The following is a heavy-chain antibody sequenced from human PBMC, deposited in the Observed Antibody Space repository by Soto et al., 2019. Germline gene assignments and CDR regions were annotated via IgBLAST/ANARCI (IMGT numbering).Heavy chain of an antibody. CDR1: GYTFTGYY. Sequence: ASVKVSCKASGYTFTGYYTHWVRQAPGQGLEWMGWISPYSGNTNYAQKLQGRVTMTTDTSTSTAYMELRSLRSDDTAVYYCARDPGRGTHSSSSTSLHMDYWGQGTLVTVSS. CDR3: ARDPGRGTHSSSSTSLHMDY. V-gene: IGHV1-18*04. D-gene: IGHD6-6*01. J-gene: IGHJ4*02. CDR2: ISPYSGNT.